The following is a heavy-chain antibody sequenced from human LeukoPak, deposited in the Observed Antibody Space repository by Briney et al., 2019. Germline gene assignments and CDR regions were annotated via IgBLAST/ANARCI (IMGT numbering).Heavy chain of an antibody. D-gene: IGHD3-22*01. CDR1: GFTFSSYW. CDR3: ARDLQAYYYDSSGYL. Sequence: GGSLRLSCAASGFTFSSYWMHWVRQAPGKGLVWVSRINTDGSSASYADSVKGRFTISRDNAKNTLYLQMNSLRAEDTAVYYCARDLQAYYYDSSGYLWGQGTLVTVSS. J-gene: IGHJ4*02. CDR2: INTDGSSA. V-gene: IGHV3-74*01.